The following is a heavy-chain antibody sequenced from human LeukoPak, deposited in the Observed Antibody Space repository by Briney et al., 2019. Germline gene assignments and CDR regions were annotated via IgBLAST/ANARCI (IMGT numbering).Heavy chain of an antibody. D-gene: IGHD4-17*01. J-gene: IGHJ5*02. Sequence: GGSLRLSCAASGFTVSSNYMSWVRQAPGKGLEWVSVIYSGGSTYYADSVKGRFTISRDNSKNTLYLQMNSLRAEDTAVYYCARGVTTILGWFDPWRQGTLVTVSS. CDR2: IYSGGST. V-gene: IGHV3-66*01. CDR1: GFTVSSNY. CDR3: ARGVTTILGWFDP.